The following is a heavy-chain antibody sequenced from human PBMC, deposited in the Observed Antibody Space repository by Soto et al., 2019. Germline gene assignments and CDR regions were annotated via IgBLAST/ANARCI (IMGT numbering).Heavy chain of an antibody. CDR3: ARGPLAARRRGGWCDP. D-gene: IGHD3-10*01. CDR2: VYHSGST. CDR1: GGSFSGYY. V-gene: IGHV4-34*01. J-gene: IGHJ5*02. Sequence: QVQLQQWGAGLLKPSETLSLTCAVYGGSFSGYYWSWIRQPPGKGLEWIGVVYHSGSTNYNPSIKSRVTISVDTSKNQFSLKLRSVTAADTAVYYCARGPLAARRRGGWCDPWGQGTLVTVSS.